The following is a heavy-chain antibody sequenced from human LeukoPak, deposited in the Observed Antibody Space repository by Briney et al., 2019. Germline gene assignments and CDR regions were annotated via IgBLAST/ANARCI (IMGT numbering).Heavy chain of an antibody. CDR2: IYPGDSDT. CDR1: GYNFTNYW. V-gene: IGHV5-51*01. J-gene: IGHJ5*02. CDR3: ARLGRIQLWKIDP. D-gene: IGHD5-18*01. Sequence: GESLKISCQGSGYNFTNYWIAWVRQMPGKGLEWMGIIYPGDSDTRYSPSFQGQVTISADKSITTAYLQWSSLKASDTAMYYCARLGRIQLWKIDPWGQGTLVTVSS.